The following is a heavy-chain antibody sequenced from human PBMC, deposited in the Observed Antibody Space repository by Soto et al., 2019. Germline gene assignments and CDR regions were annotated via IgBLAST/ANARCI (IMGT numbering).Heavy chain of an antibody. CDR1: GFTFTSHA. D-gene: IGHD3-9*01. CDR2: ISGSGGST. CDR3: AKARYDTHHSLDY. J-gene: IGHJ4*02. V-gene: IGHV3-23*01. Sequence: GGSLRLSCAASGFTFTSHAMSWVRQAPGRGLEWVSAISGSGGSTYYADSVKGRFTISRDNSKNTLYLQMNSLRAEDTAVYYCAKARYDTHHSLDYWGQGTLVTVSS.